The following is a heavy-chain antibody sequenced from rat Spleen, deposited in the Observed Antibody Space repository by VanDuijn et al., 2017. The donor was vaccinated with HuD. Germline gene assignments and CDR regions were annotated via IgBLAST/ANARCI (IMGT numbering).Heavy chain of an antibody. J-gene: IGHJ2*01. CDR1: GFSLTNYG. V-gene: IGHV2-32*01. Sequence: QVQLKESGPGLVQPSQTLSLTCTVSGFSLTNYGVSWVRQPPGKGLEWMGVMWSDGDTSYNSALKSRLSISRDTSKSQVFLKMSSLQTEDTATYYCARDRSYGYTYYFDYWGQGVMVTVSS. CDR2: MWSDGDT. CDR3: ARDRSYGYTYYFDY. D-gene: IGHD1-9*01.